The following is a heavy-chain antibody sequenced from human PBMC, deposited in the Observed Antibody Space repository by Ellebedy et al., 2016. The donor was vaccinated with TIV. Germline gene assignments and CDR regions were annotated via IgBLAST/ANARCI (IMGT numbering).Heavy chain of an antibody. J-gene: IGHJ1*01. D-gene: IGHD3/OR15-3a*01. CDR2: VFYNGST. CDR3: ARGRDLSLDA. CDR1: GGSISSNGYY. Sequence: SETLSLTXAVSGGSISSNGYYWGWIRQPPGKGLEWIGTVFYNGSTYYNPSLKSRVTISVDRAKNQFSLKLTSVTAADTAVYYCARGRDLSLDAWGQGTLVTVSS. V-gene: IGHV4-39*07.